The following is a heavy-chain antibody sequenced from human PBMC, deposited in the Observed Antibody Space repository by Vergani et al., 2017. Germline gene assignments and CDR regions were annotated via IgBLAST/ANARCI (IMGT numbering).Heavy chain of an antibody. V-gene: IGHV3-23*01. CDR3: AKGGLDVDSYNWFDP. CDR1: GFTFSSYA. D-gene: IGHD6-19*01. CDR2: ISGSGGST. J-gene: IGHJ5*02. Sequence: EVQLLESGGGLVQPGGSLRLSCAASGFTFSSYAMSWVRQAPGKGLEWVSAISGSGGSTYYADSVKGRFTISRDNSKNTLYLQMNILRAEGTAVYYCAKGGLDVDSYNWFDPWGQGTLVTVSS.